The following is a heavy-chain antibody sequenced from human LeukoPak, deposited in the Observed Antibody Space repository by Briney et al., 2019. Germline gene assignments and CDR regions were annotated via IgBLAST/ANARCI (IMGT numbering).Heavy chain of an antibody. D-gene: IGHD3-3*01. Sequence: TGGSLRLSCAASGFTFSSYAMHWVRQAPGKGLEWVAVISYDGSNKYYADSVKGRFTISRDNAKNSLYLQMNSLRAEDTAVYYCAKLGKWGIRYDFWSGPQTHYYYYYMDVWGKGTTVTVSS. CDR1: GFTFSSYA. CDR3: AKLGKWGIRYDFWSGPQTHYYYYYMDV. CDR2: ISYDGSNK. J-gene: IGHJ6*03. V-gene: IGHV3-30-3*02.